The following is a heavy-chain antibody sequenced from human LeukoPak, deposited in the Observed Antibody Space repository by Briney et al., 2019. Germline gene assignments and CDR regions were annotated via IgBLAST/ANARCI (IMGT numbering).Heavy chain of an antibody. CDR1: GGSISSGGYY. CDR2: INHSGST. V-gene: IGHV4-39*07. Sequence: PSETLSLTCTVSGGSISSGGYYWSWIRQPPGKGLEWIGEINHSGSTNYNPSLKSRVTISVDTSKNQFSLKLSSVTAADTAVYYCARGGNIAAAGTSSYFDYWGQGTLVTVSS. D-gene: IGHD6-13*01. J-gene: IGHJ4*02. CDR3: ARGGNIAAAGTSSYFDY.